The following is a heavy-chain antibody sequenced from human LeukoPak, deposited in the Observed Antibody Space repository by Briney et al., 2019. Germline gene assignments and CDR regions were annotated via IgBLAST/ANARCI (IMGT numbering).Heavy chain of an antibody. V-gene: IGHV1-69*13. CDR3: ARLYDILTGYFDY. CDR1: RGTFSSYA. CDR2: IIPIFGTA. Sequence: ASVKVSCKASRGTFSSYAISWVRQAPGQGLEWMGGIIPIFGTANYAQKFQGRVTITADESTSTAYMELSSLRSEDTAVYYCARLYDILTGYFDYWGQGTLVTVSS. J-gene: IGHJ4*02. D-gene: IGHD3-9*01.